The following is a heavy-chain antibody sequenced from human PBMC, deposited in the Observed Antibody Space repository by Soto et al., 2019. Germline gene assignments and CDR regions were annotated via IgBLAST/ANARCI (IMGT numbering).Heavy chain of an antibody. J-gene: IGHJ5*02. CDR3: AGGYCSSTSCSPKWNWFDP. D-gene: IGHD2-2*01. CDR1: GGTFSSYT. CDR2: IIPILGIA. Sequence: SVKVSCKASGGTFSSYTISWVRQAPGQGLERMGRIIPILGIANYAQKFQGRVTITADKSTSTAYMELSSLRSEDTAVYYCAGGYCSSTSCSPKWNWFDPWGQGTLVTVSS. V-gene: IGHV1-69*02.